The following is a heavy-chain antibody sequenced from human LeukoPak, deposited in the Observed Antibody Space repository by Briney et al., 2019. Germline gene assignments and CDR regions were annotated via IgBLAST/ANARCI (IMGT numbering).Heavy chain of an antibody. V-gene: IGHV3-74*01. CDR1: GFTFSTHW. CDR2: INSDGSYT. D-gene: IGHD6-19*01. J-gene: IGHJ4*02. CDR3: VRDSSGMY. Sequence: GGSLRLSCTASGFTFSTHWMYWVRQVPGKGLVGVSRINSDGSYTSYADSVKGRFTISRDNANNRLYLEMNSLRAEDTAVYYCVRDSSGMYWGQGTLVTAFS.